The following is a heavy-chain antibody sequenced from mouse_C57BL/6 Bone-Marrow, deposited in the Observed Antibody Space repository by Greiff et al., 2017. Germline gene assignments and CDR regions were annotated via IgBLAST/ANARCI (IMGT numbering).Heavy chain of an antibody. J-gene: IGHJ4*01. D-gene: IGHD1-1*01. V-gene: IGHV1-74*01. CDR1: GYTFTSYW. CDR3: AIGGIITTVVATSDYYDMDY. Sequence: QVQLQQPGAELVKPGASVKVSCKASGYTFTSYWMHWVKQRPGQGLEWIGRIHPSDSDTNYNQKFKGKATLTVDKSSRTAYMQLSSLTSEDSAVYYCAIGGIITTVVATSDYYDMDYWGQGTSVTVSS. CDR2: IHPSDSDT.